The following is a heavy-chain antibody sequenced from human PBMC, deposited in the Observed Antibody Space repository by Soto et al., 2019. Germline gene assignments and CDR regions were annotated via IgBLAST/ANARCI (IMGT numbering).Heavy chain of an antibody. Sequence: QVQLVQSGAEVKKPGSSVKVSCKVSGGTFSSYAISWVRQAPGQGLEWMGGIIPMFGTANYGQKFHRRVTIIADESTSTVYMELSSLRSEDTAVYFCARFARSSGYVDFWGQGTLVTVSS. D-gene: IGHD6-19*01. CDR2: IIPMFGTA. CDR1: GGTFSSYA. V-gene: IGHV1-69*01. J-gene: IGHJ4*02. CDR3: ARFARSSGYVDF.